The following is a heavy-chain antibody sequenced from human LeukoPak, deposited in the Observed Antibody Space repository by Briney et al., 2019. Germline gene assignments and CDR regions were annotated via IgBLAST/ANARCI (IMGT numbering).Heavy chain of an antibody. V-gene: IGHV3-15*01. D-gene: IGHD1-26*01. CDR1: GFIFSNAW. CDR2: IKSKTDGGTT. Sequence: GGSLRLSCAASGFIFSNAWMSWVRQAPGKGLEWVGRIKSKTDGGTTDYAAPVKGRFTISRDGSKNTLYLQMNSLRAEDTAVYYCAKAQWEPLKYFDLWGRGTLVTVSS. J-gene: IGHJ2*01. CDR3: AKAQWEPLKYFDL.